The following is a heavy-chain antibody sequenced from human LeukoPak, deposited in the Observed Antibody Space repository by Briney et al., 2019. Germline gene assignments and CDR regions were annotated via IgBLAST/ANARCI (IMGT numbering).Heavy chain of an antibody. V-gene: IGHV5-51*01. Sequence: GESLQISCKGSGSSFTSYWIGWVRQMPGKGLEWMGIIYPGGSDTRYSPSFQGQVTISADKSISTAYLQWSSLKASDTAMYYCARRVRGSGWSNWFDPWGQGTLVTVSS. D-gene: IGHD6-19*01. CDR3: ARRVRGSGWSNWFDP. CDR2: IYPGGSDT. J-gene: IGHJ5*02. CDR1: GSSFTSYW.